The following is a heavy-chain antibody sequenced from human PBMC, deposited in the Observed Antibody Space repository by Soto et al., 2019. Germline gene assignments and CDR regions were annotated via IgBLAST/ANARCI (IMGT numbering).Heavy chain of an antibody. CDR1: GFTFSRYA. J-gene: IGHJ4*02. V-gene: IGHV3-23*01. D-gene: IGHD5-18*01. CDR2: ISGSGGGT. CDR3: AKGGGYSYGYVGEDYFDY. Sequence: GASLKISCAASGFTFSRYAMSWVRQAPGKGLEWVSAISGSGGGTYYADSVKGRFTISRDNSKNTLYLQMNSLRAEDTAVYYCAKGGGYSYGYVGEDYFDYWGQGTLVTVSS.